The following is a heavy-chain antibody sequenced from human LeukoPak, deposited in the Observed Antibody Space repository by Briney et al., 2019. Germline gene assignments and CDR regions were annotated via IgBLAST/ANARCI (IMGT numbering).Heavy chain of an antibody. D-gene: IGHD3-10*01. CDR1: GGSISSYY. CDR2: IYTSGST. Sequence: NPSETLSLTCTVSGGSISSYYWSWIRQPAGKGLEWIGRIYTSGSTNYNPSLKSRVTMSVDTSKNQFSLKLSSVTAADTAVYYCARDVTMVRGVIGVFYYYYYMDVWGKGTTVTISS. CDR3: ARDVTMVRGVIGVFYYYYYMDV. J-gene: IGHJ6*03. V-gene: IGHV4-4*07.